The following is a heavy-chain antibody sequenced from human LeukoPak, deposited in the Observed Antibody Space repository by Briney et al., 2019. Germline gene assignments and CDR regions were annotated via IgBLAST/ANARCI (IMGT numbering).Heavy chain of an antibody. D-gene: IGHD3-9*01. CDR1: GFTFSSYA. CDR3: AKAEGYDILRGLDY. CDR2: IGASGGST. Sequence: GGSLRLSCATSGFTFSSYAMSWVREAPGKGLEWVSGIGASGGSTYYADSVNGRFTISRDNSNNTLYLQMNSLRTEDTAVYYCAKAEGYDILRGLDYWGQGTLVTVSS. V-gene: IGHV3-23*01. J-gene: IGHJ4*02.